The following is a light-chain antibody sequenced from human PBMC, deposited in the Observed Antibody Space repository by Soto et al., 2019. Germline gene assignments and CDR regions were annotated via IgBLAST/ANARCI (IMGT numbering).Light chain of an antibody. CDR3: QQYGSSGT. CDR1: ESVSNNY. J-gene: IGKJ1*01. Sequence: ESVLKQSPGTLSLSTGERATLSCRASESVSNNYLAWYQQKPGQAPRLLIYGASNRATGIPDRFSGSGSGTDFTLTISRLEPEDFAVYYCQQYGSSGTFGQGTKVDIK. V-gene: IGKV3-20*01. CDR2: GAS.